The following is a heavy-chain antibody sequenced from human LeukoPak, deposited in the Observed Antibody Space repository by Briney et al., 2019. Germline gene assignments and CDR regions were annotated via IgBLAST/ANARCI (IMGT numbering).Heavy chain of an antibody. CDR1: GGSISSYY. J-gene: IGHJ4*02. CDR3: AGDIAVAGFDY. D-gene: IGHD6-19*01. CDR2: IYYSGST. V-gene: IGHV4-59*12. Sequence: PSETLSLTCTVPGGSISSYYWSWIRQPPGKGLEWIGYIYYSGSTNYNPSLKSRVTISVDTSKDQFSLKLSSVTAADTAVYYCAGDIAVAGFDYWGQGTLVTVSS.